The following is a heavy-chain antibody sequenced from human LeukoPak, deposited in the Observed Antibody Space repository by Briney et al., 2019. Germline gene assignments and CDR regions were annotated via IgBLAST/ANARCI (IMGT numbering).Heavy chain of an antibody. D-gene: IGHD3-10*01. CDR3: AKSGGRSDIKGYFDY. Sequence: PGGSLRLSCAASGLTFSSHWMHWVRQAPGKGLVWVSRITNDGSSTTYADSVKGRFTISRDNSKNTLYLQMNSLRAEDTAVYYCAKSGGRSDIKGYFDYWGQGTLVTVSS. J-gene: IGHJ4*02. CDR2: ITNDGSST. V-gene: IGHV3-74*01. CDR1: GLTFSSHW.